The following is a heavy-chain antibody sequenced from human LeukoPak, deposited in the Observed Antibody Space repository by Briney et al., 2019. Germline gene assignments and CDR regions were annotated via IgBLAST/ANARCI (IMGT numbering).Heavy chain of an antibody. CDR2: IYTSGST. D-gene: IGHD1-26*01. CDR1: GGSIRSYY. V-gene: IGHV4-4*09. J-gene: IGHJ3*02. Sequence: SETLSLTCTVSGGSIRSYYWSWIRQPPGKGLEWTGYIYTSGSTNYNPSLKSRVTISIDTSKNQFSLKLSSVTAADTAAYYCARQASGSYWGSDAFDIWGQGTMVTVSS. CDR3: ARQASGSYWGSDAFDI.